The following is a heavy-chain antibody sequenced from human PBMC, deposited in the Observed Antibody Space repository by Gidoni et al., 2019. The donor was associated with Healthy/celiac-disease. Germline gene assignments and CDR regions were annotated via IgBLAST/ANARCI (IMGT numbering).Heavy chain of an antibody. Sequence: QVQVVESGGGLVKPGGSLRLSCAASGFSFSDYYMHWIRQAPGKGLEWVSHISSSGDTIYYAGSVKDRFTISRDNAKNSLFLQMNSLRVEDTAMYYCARVGGGRSFDSWGQGTLVTVSS. CDR1: GFSFSDYY. CDR2: ISSSGDTI. D-gene: IGHD3-16*01. V-gene: IGHV3-11*01. CDR3: ARVGGGRSFDS. J-gene: IGHJ4*02.